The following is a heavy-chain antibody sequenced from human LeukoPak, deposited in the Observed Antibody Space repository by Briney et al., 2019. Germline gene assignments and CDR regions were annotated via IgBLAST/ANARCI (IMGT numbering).Heavy chain of an antibody. V-gene: IGHV4-30-2*01. CDR2: IYHSGST. Sequence: SETLSLTCTVSGGSISSGGYYWSWIRQPPGKGLEWIGYIYHSGSTYYNPSLKSRVTISVDRSKNQFSLKLSSVTAADTAVYYCARDAELAFDPWGQGTLVTVSS. CDR3: ARDAELAFDP. J-gene: IGHJ5*02. CDR1: GGSISSGGYY. D-gene: IGHD3-10*01.